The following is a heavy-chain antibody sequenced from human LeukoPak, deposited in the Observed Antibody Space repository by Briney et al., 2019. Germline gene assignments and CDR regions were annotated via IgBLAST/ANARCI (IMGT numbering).Heavy chain of an antibody. V-gene: IGHV4-39*01. CDR2: IHYSGRT. Sequence: SETLSLTCTVSGDSISSSDYWWGRIRQPPGKGLDWIASIHYSGRTHYNPSLQSRVTISVDTSKNQFSLNLNSVTAADTAVYYCARQRGLGSWSFDYWGQGTLVTVSS. D-gene: IGHD2-15*01. CDR1: GDSISSSDYW. CDR3: ARQRGLGSWSFDY. J-gene: IGHJ4*02.